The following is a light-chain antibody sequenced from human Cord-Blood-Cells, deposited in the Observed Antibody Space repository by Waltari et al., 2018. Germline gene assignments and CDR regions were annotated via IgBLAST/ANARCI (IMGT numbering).Light chain of an antibody. CDR2: GAS. J-gene: IGKJ2*01. CDR1: QRVSSSY. Sequence: EIVLTQSPGTLSLSPGERATLSCRASQRVSSSYLAWYQQKPGQAPRLLIYGASSRAIGIPDRFSGSGSGTDFTLTISRLEPEDFAVYYCQQYGSSPMYTFGQGTKLEIK. V-gene: IGKV3-20*01. CDR3: QQYGSSPMYT.